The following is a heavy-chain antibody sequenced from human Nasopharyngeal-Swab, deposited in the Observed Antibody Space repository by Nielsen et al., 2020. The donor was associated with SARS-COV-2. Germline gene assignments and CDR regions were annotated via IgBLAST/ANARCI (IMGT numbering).Heavy chain of an antibody. V-gene: IGHV3-66*01. D-gene: IGHD3-9*01. CDR2: IYSGGST. J-gene: IGHJ4*02. CDR3: ARAGTYYDILTGYYKGGIDY. CDR1: GFTVSSNY. Sequence: GESLKISCAASGFTVSSNYMSWVRQAPGKGLEWVSVIYSGGSTYYEDSVKGRFPISRDNSKNTLYLQMNSLRAEDTAVYYCARAGTYYDILTGYYKGGIDYWGQGTLVTVSS.